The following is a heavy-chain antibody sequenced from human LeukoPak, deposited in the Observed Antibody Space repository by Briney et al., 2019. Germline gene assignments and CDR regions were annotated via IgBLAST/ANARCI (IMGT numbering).Heavy chain of an antibody. V-gene: IGHV1-8*01. CDR3: AKSETALGQYYYYYMDV. Sequence: ASVKVSCKASGYTFTSYDINWVRQATGQALEWMGWMNPNSGNTGYAQKFQGRVTMTRNTSISTAYMELSSLRSEDTAVYYCAKSETALGQYYYYYMDVWGKGTTVTVSS. CDR1: GYTFTSYD. CDR2: MNPNSGNT. J-gene: IGHJ6*03. D-gene: IGHD6-25*01.